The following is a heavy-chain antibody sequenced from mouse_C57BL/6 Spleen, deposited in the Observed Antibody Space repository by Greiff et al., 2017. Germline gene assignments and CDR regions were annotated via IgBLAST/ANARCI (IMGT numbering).Heavy chain of an antibody. D-gene: IGHD1-1*01. V-gene: IGHV1-52*01. J-gene: IGHJ1*03. CDR2: IDPSDSET. Sequence: QVQLQQPGAELVRPGSSVKLSCKASGYTFTSYWMHWVKQRPIQGLEWIGNIDPSDSETHYNQKFKDKATLTVDKSSSTAYMQLSSLTSEDSAVYYCARRGDYYGSSYWYFEVWGTGTTVTVSS. CDR1: GYTFTSYW. CDR3: ARRGDYYGSSYWYFEV.